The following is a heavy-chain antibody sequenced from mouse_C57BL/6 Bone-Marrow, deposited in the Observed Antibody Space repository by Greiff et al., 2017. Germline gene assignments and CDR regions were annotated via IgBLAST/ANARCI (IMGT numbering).Heavy chain of an antibody. CDR1: GFTFSSYG. Sequence: DVMLVESGGDLVKPGGSLKLSCAASGFTFSSYGMSWVRQTPDKRLEWVATISSGGSYTYYPDSVKGRFTISRDNAKNTLYLQMSSLKSEDTAMYYGARQELDYFDYWGQGTTLTVSS. CDR3: ARQELDYFDY. J-gene: IGHJ2*01. CDR2: ISSGGSYT. V-gene: IGHV5-6*02.